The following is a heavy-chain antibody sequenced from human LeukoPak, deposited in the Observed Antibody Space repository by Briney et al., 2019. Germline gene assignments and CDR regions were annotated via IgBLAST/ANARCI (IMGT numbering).Heavy chain of an antibody. V-gene: IGHV4-59*01. CDR3: ARVGHDYSTYYYYYMDV. CDR1: GDSISSYY. J-gene: IGHJ6*03. D-gene: IGHD4-11*01. Sequence: SETLSLTCTVSGDSISSYYWSWIRQPPGKGLEWIGYIYYSGSTNYNPSLKSRVTISVDTSKNQFSLKLSSVTAADTAVYYCARVGHDYSTYYYYYMDVWGKGTTVTVSS. CDR2: IYYSGST.